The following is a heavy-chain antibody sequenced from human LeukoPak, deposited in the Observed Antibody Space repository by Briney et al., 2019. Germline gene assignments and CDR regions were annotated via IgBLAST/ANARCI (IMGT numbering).Heavy chain of an antibody. CDR3: ARDQRVRGVHYYYGMDV. J-gene: IGHJ6*02. CDR2: IYTSGST. V-gene: IGHV4-4*07. D-gene: IGHD3-10*01. Sequence: SDTQSLMCTVSGRSISSYYWRWIRQPAGKGLEWIGRIYTSGSTNYNPSLKSRVTMSVDKSKNQFSLKLSSVTAADTAVYYCARDQRVRGVHYYYGMDVRGQGTTVTVSS. CDR1: GRSISSYY.